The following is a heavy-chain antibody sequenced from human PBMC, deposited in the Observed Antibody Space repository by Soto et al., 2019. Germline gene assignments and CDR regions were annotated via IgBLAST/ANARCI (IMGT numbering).Heavy chain of an antibody. CDR2: IRSKAYGGTT. D-gene: IGHD2-2*01. J-gene: IGHJ6*02. CDR1: GFTFGDYA. CDR3: TRVPIVVVPAASPGYYYGMDV. V-gene: IGHV3-49*04. Sequence: SLRLSCTASGFTFGDYAMSWVRQAPGKGLEWVGFIRSKAYGGTTEYAASVKGRFTISRDDSKSIAYLQMNSLKTEDTAVYYCTRVPIVVVPAASPGYYYGMDVWGQGTTVTVSS.